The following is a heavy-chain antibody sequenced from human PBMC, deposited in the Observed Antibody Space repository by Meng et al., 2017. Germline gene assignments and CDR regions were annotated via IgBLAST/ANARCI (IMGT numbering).Heavy chain of an antibody. J-gene: IGHJ6*02. CDR1: GYSISSGYY. Sequence: SETLSLTCTVSGYSISSGYYWGWIRQPPGKGLESIGSTYHSGSTYYNPSLKSRVTISVDTSKNQFSLKLNSVSAADTDVYYCARDCNYYGSSGYPYYYGMDVWGQGTTVTVSS. CDR2: TYHSGST. V-gene: IGHV4-38-2*02. CDR3: ARDCNYYGSSGYPYYYGMDV. D-gene: IGHD3-22*01.